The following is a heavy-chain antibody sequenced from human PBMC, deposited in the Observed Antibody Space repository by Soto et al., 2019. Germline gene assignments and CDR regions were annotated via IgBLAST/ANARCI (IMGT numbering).Heavy chain of an antibody. CDR1: GFHFSTYG. Sequence: GGSLRLSCEASGFHFSTYGIHWVRQAPGKGLEWVAVTSSDGTYTHYADSVKGRFTISRDNSKNTVYLHINSLRAEDTAVYFCAKDVIGYCSVPNCHIFGFWGRGTVVTVSS. V-gene: IGHV3-30*18. CDR2: TSSDGTYT. J-gene: IGHJ4*02. CDR3: AKDVIGYCSVPNCHIFGF. D-gene: IGHD2-15*01.